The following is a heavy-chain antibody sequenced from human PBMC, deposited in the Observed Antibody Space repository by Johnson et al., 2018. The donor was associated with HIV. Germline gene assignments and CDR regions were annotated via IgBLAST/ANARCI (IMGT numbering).Heavy chain of an antibody. Sequence: VQLVESGGGLVKPGGSLRLSCAASGFTFSNAWMRWVRQAPGKGLEWVGRIKSKSDGGTTDYAAPVKGRITISRDDSKNTLYMQMNRLKNEDTAVYYCTSLRDDAFDIWGQGTIVTVAS. V-gene: IGHV3-15*01. CDR1: GFTFSNAW. J-gene: IGHJ3*02. CDR3: TSLRDDAFDI. CDR2: IKSKSDGGTT.